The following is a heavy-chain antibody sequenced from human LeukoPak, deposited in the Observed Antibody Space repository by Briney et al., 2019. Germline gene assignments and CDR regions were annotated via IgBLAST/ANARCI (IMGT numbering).Heavy chain of an antibody. CDR2: INPNSGGT. CDR1: GYTFTGYY. D-gene: IGHD3-10*01. Sequence: ASVKVSCTASGYTFTGYYMHWVRQAPGQGLEWMGWINPNSGGTNYAQKFQGRVTMTRDTSISTAYMELSRLRSDDTAVYYCARDNMRFGELRANWFDPWGQGTLVTVSS. V-gene: IGHV1-2*02. CDR3: ARDNMRFGELRANWFDP. J-gene: IGHJ5*02.